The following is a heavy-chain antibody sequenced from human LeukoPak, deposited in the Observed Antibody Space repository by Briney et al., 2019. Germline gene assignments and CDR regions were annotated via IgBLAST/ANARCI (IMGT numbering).Heavy chain of an antibody. J-gene: IGHJ6*02. CDR3: ARGGGLDV. CDR2: INHNGNVN. V-gene: IGHV3-7*03. D-gene: IGHD3-16*01. Sequence: GGSLRLSCASSGFTFSTFWMSWVRQAPGKGLEWVASINHNGNVNYYVDSVKGRFTISRDNAKNSLYLQMSNLRAEDAAVYFCARGGGLDVWGQGATVTVSS. CDR1: GFTFSTFW.